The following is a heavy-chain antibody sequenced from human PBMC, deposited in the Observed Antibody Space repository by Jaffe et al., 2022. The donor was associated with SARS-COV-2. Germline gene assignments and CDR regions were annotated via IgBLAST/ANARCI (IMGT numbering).Heavy chain of an antibody. D-gene: IGHD1-26*01. CDR2: ITYSGGST. V-gene: IGHV3-23*01. CDR1: GSTFSSYA. Sequence: EVQLLESGGGLVQPGGSLRLSCAGSGSTFSSYAMSWVRQAPGRGLEWVSAITYSGGSTYYADSVKGRFTISRDNSKNTLYLQVNSLRAEDTAIYYCAQNVGRYYFDYWGQGTLVTVSS. J-gene: IGHJ4*02. CDR3: AQNVGRYYFDY.